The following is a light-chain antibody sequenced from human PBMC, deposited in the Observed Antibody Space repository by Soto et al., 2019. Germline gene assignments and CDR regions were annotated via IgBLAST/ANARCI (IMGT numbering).Light chain of an antibody. CDR2: KVS. Sequence: DVVMTQSPLSLPVTLGQPASISCRSSQSLVYSDGNTYLSWFQQRPGQSPRRLIHKVSNRDSGVPDRFSGSGSGTDFTLKISRVEAEDVGIYYCMQGTHWYTFGQGTKLEIK. V-gene: IGKV2-30*01. CDR1: QSLVYSDGNTY. CDR3: MQGTHWYT. J-gene: IGKJ2*01.